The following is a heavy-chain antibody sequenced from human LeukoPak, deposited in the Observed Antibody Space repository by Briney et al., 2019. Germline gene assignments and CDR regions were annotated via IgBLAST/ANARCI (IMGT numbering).Heavy chain of an antibody. D-gene: IGHD6-13*01. V-gene: IGHV3-23*01. CDR3: AKGMDSSSWYANYFDY. Sequence: GGSLRLSCAASGFTFTTYAMRWVRQAPGKGLEWVSAISGSGGTTYYADSVKGRFTISRDNSKNTLYLKMNSLRAEDTAVYYCAKGMDSSSWYANYFDYWGQGTLVTVSS. J-gene: IGHJ4*02. CDR1: GFTFTTYA. CDR2: ISGSGGTT.